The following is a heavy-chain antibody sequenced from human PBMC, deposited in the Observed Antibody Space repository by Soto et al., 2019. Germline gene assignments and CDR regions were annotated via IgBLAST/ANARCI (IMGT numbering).Heavy chain of an antibody. CDR2: ISHSGST. CDR3: AREYTYGSNFFDC. J-gene: IGHJ4*02. Sequence: SETLSLTCTVSGGSISSAAYYWSWIRQHPGKVLEWIVYISHSGSTYYNPSLKSRVVISLDTSDNQFSLILTSVTAAYTAVYYCAREYTYGSNFFDCWGQGAMVTVSS. D-gene: IGHD1-1*01. V-gene: IGHV4-31*03. CDR1: GGSISSAAYY.